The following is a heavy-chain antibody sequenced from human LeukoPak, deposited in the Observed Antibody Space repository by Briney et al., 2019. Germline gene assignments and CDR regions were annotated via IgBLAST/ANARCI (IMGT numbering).Heavy chain of an antibody. D-gene: IGHD6-19*01. V-gene: IGHV3-48*01. CDR3: ARPPVARENWFDP. CDR2: ISSSSSTI. CDR1: GFTFSSYS. J-gene: IGHJ5*02. Sequence: GGSLRLSCAASGFTFSSYSMNWVRQAPGKGLEWVSYISSSSSTIYYADSVKGRFTISRDNAKNSLYLQMNSLRAEDTAVYYCARPPVARENWFDPWGQGTLVTVSS.